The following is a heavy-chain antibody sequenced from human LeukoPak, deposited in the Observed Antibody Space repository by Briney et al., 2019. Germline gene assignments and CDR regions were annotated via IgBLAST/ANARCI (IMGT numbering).Heavy chain of an antibody. J-gene: IGHJ3*02. V-gene: IGHV1-2*02. Sequence: ASVKVSCKASGYTFTGYYMHWVRQAPGQGLEWMGWINPNSGGTNYAQKFQGRVTMTRDTSISTAYMELSRLRSDDTAVYYCARVRVLELRLGAFDIWGQGTMVTVSS. CDR1: GYTFTGYY. CDR3: ARVRVLELRLGAFDI. D-gene: IGHD1-7*01. CDR2: INPNSGGT.